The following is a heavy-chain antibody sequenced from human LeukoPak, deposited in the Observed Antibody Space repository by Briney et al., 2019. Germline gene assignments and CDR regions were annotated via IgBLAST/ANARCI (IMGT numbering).Heavy chain of an antibody. D-gene: IGHD1-26*01. CDR1: DGSINSYY. V-gene: IGHV4-59*01. CDR2: IYYSGNT. J-gene: IGHJ6*02. CDR3: ARGRSNYYGMDV. Sequence: SETLSLTCSVSDGSINSYYWNWIRRPPGKGLEWIGYIYYSGNTNYSPSLKSRVTMSVDTSKNLFSLKVSSVTAADTAVYYCARGRSNYYGMDVWGQGTTVTVSS.